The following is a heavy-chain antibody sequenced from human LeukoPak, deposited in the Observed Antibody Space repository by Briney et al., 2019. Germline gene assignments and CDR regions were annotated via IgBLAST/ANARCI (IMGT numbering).Heavy chain of an antibody. CDR3: ARVSHAIAVAGSTLDV. V-gene: IGHV4-59*01. J-gene: IGHJ6*04. D-gene: IGHD6-19*01. CDR2: IYYSGST. Sequence: PSETLSLTCSVSGDSISNYYWSWIRQPPGKGLEWIGYIYYSGSTNYNPSLKSRVTISVDTSKNQFSLKLSSVTAADTAVYYCARVSHAIAVAGSTLDVWGKGTTVTVSS. CDR1: GDSISNYY.